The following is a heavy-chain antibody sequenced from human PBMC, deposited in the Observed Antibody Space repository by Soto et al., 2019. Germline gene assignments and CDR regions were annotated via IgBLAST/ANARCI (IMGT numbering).Heavy chain of an antibody. V-gene: IGHV3-15*01. CDR1: GFTFSNAW. D-gene: IGHD6-13*01. CDR2: IKSKTDGGTT. J-gene: IGHJ6*02. Sequence: PGGSLRLSCAASGFTFSNAWMSWVRQAPGKGLEWVGRIKSKTDGGTTDYAAPVKGRFTISRDDSKNTLYLQMNSLKTEDTAVYCCTTAIAAAGTGLYYYYYGMDVWGQGTTVTAP. CDR3: TTAIAAAGTGLYYYYYGMDV.